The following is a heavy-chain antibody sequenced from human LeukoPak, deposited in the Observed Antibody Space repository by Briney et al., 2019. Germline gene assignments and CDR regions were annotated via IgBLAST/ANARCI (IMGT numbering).Heavy chain of an antibody. CDR2: IHQSGST. J-gene: IGHJ6*02. V-gene: IGHV4-59*12. D-gene: IGHD6-19*01. CDR3: SREQYTSGGSGWFGMDV. CDR1: GGSLSTYY. Sequence: SETLSLTCSVSGGSLSTYYWTWTRQPPGKGLEWIGFIHQSGSTEYNPSLKSRVTMSLDTSRNQFSLKMSTVTAADTAVYYCSREQYTSGGSGWFGMDVWGQGTTVTGSS.